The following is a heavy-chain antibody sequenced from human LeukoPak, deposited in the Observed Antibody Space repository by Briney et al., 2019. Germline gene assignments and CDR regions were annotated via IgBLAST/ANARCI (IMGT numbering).Heavy chain of an antibody. Sequence: GGSLRLSCEPSGFTFNIYSMNWVRQVPGKGLEWVSSISSQRVYIYYADSVKGRFAISRDNAKKSLYLQMNSLTAEDTAVYFCSRDLDCTVTTCFDGDDGFDIWGRGTMVTVSS. J-gene: IGHJ3*02. CDR3: SRDLDCTVTTCFDGDDGFDI. CDR1: GFTFNIYS. D-gene: IGHD2-8*02. CDR2: ISSQRVYI. V-gene: IGHV3-21*01.